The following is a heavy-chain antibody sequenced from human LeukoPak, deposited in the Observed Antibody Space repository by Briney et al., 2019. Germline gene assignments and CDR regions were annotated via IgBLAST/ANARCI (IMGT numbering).Heavy chain of an antibody. CDR3: AGLPYGDYAAPFDY. V-gene: IGHV4-59*08. J-gene: IGHJ4*02. CDR2: IYYSGST. CDR1: GGSISSYY. Sequence: SETLSLTCTVSGGSISSYYWSWIRQPPGKGLEWIGYIYYSGSTNYNPSLKSRVTISVDTSKNQFSLKLSSVTAADTAMYYCAGLPYGDYAAPFDYWGQGTLVTVSS. D-gene: IGHD4-17*01.